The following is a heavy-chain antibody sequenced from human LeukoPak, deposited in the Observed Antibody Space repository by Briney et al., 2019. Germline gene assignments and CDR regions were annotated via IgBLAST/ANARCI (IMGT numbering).Heavy chain of an antibody. J-gene: IGHJ6*03. V-gene: IGHV3-21*04. CDR2: ISSSSSYI. CDR1: GFKFSSYS. Sequence: GGSLRLSCAASGFKFSSYSMKWVRQAPGKGLEWVSFISSSSSYIYYADSLKGRFTISRDNSKNTLYLQMNSLRAEDTAVYYCARGGVNTMLRGVIRYYYMDVWGKGTTVTISS. D-gene: IGHD3-10*01. CDR3: ARGGVNTMLRGVIRYYYMDV.